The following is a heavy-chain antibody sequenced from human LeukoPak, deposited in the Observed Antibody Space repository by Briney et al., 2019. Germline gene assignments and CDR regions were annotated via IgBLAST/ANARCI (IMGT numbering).Heavy chain of an antibody. Sequence: PGGSLRLSCAASGFTFSSYEMNWVRQAPGKGLEWVSYISSSGSTIYYADSVEGRFTISRDNAKNSLYLQMNSLRAEDTAVYYCARVGYSSSWFKNYYYYGMDVWGQGTTVTVSS. J-gene: IGHJ6*02. D-gene: IGHD6-13*01. V-gene: IGHV3-48*03. CDR3: ARVGYSSSWFKNYYYYGMDV. CDR2: ISSSGSTI. CDR1: GFTFSSYE.